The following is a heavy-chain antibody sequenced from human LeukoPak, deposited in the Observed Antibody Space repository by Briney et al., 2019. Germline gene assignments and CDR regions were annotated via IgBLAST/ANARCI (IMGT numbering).Heavy chain of an antibody. CDR2: TYYRSKWYN. CDR1: GDSVSSKSAA. D-gene: IGHD2-8*02. V-gene: IGHV6-1*01. CDR3: ARGVLYDYYYYMDA. Sequence: SQTLSLTCVISGDSVSSKSAAWNWIRQSPSRGLEWLGRTYYRSKWYNDYALSVKSRISINPDTSKNQFSLQLNSVTPEDTAVYYCARGVLYDYYYYMDAWGKGTTVTVSS. J-gene: IGHJ6*03.